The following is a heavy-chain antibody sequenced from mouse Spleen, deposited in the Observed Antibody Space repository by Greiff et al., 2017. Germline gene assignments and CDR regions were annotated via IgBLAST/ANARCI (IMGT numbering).Heavy chain of an antibody. CDR3: ARRGTTVVATNAMDY. Sequence: EVKLMESGGGLVKPGGSLKLSCAASGFTFSDYGMAWVRQAPGKGPEWVAFISNLAYSIYYADTVTGRFTISRENAKNTLYLEMSSLRSEDTAMYYCARRGTTVVATNAMDYWGQGTSVTVSS. CDR1: GFTFSDYG. J-gene: IGHJ4*01. V-gene: IGHV5-15*04. D-gene: IGHD1-1*01. CDR2: ISNLAYSI.